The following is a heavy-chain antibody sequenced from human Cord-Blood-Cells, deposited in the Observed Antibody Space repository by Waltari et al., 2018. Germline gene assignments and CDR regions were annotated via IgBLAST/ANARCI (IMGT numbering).Heavy chain of an antibody. V-gene: IGHV4-34*01. D-gene: IGHD6-13*01. CDR2: INHSGST. CDR3: ARVPGIAAAGTGSYYFDY. J-gene: IGHJ4*02. Sequence: QVQLQQWGAGLLKPSEALSLTCAVYGGSFSGYYWSWLRQPPAKGLAWIGEINHSGSTNYNPSLKSRVTISVDTSKNQFSLKLSSVTAADTAVYYCARVPGIAAAGTGSYYFDYWGQGTLVTVSS. CDR1: GGSFSGYY.